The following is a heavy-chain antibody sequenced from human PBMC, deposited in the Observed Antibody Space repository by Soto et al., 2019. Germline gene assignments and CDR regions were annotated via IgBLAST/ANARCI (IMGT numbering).Heavy chain of an antibody. CDR3: ASAEITMVRGGVWFDP. CDR2: IYHSGST. J-gene: IGHJ5*02. D-gene: IGHD3-10*01. V-gene: IGHV4-4*02. CDR1: SGSISSSNW. Sequence: QVQLQESGPGLVKPSGTLSLTCAVASGSISSSNWWSWVRLPTGNGLEWIGEIYHSGSTNYNPSLKSRVTISVDKSKNQFSLKLSSVTAADTAVYYCASAEITMVRGGVWFDPWCQGTLVTFSS.